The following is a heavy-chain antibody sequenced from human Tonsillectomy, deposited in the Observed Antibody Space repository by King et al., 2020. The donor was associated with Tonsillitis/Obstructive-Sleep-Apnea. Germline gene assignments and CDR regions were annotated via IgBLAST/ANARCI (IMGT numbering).Heavy chain of an antibody. CDR2: IRTRDSDS. CDR1: GYRFANYW. V-gene: IGHV5-51*01. CDR3: ARLSNVDFWALTFDY. J-gene: IGHJ4*02. Sequence: VQLVESGADMKKSGESLKISCTGSGYRFANYWIVWVRQTPGKGLEWMGVIRTRDSDSKYSQSFKGQVTVSDDKSISTAYLQWSSLKVSDSATYYCARLSNVDFWALTFDYWGQGTQVTVSS. D-gene: IGHD3/OR15-3a*01.